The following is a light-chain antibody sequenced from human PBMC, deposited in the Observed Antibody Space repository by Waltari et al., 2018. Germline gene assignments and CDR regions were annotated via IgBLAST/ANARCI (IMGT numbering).Light chain of an antibody. V-gene: IGLV2-11*01. CDR1: SSDVGGYNY. Sequence: QSALTQPRSVSGSPRQSVTISCTGTSSDVGGYNYVFWYQQHPGKAPKRMIYDVSKRPSGVPDRFSCYKSGNTASPTISGLQAEDEADYYCCSYTGSYTWVFGGGTKLTVL. J-gene: IGLJ3*02. CDR3: CSYTGSYTWV. CDR2: DVS.